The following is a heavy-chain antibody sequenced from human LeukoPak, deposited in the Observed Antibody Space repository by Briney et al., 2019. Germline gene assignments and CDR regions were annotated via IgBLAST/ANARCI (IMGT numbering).Heavy chain of an antibody. CDR1: GFTFSSYS. D-gene: IGHD2-21*02. Sequence: GGSLRLSCAASGFTFSSYSMNWVRQAPGKGLEWVSSISTSSSYIYYADSVKGRFTISRDNAMNSLYLQMNSLRAADTAVYYCARGAVEVVTAHINWFDPWGQGTLVTVSS. CDR3: ARGAVEVVTAHINWFDP. J-gene: IGHJ5*02. V-gene: IGHV3-21*04. CDR2: ISTSSSYI.